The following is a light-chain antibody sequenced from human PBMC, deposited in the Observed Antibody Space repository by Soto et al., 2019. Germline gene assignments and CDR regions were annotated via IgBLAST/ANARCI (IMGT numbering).Light chain of an antibody. Sequence: AIQLTQSPPSLSASVGDRIIITCRASQDIGTALAWYQQKPGKAPKILISYVSTLESGVPSRFSGSRSGADYTLTISSLQPEDFASYYCQHHISYPRTFGQGTRLDI. CDR1: QDIGTA. CDR2: YVS. J-gene: IGKJ2*01. CDR3: QHHISYPRT. V-gene: IGKV1-13*02.